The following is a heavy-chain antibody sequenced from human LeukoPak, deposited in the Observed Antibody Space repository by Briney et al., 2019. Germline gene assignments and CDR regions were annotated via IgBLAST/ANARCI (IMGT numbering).Heavy chain of an antibody. Sequence: GESLKISCKGSGYSFTSYWIGWVRQMPGKGLEWMGIIYPGDSDTGYSPSFQGQVTISADKSISTAYLQWSSLKASDTAMYYCATTDYGGNSGYYYGMDVWGQGTTVTVSS. CDR2: IYPGDSDT. D-gene: IGHD4-17*01. J-gene: IGHJ6*02. CDR3: ATTDYGGNSGYYYGMDV. CDR1: GYSFTSYW. V-gene: IGHV5-51*01.